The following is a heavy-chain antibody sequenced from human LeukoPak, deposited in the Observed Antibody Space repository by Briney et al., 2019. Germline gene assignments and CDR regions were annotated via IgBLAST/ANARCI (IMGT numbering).Heavy chain of an antibody. J-gene: IGHJ4*02. Sequence: GGSLRLSCAASGFTFSSYAMHWVRQAPGKGLEWVAVISYDGSNKYYADSVKGRFTISRDNSKNTLYLQMNGLRAEDTAVYYCARTLAYCGGDCPHPFDYWGQGTLVTVSS. V-gene: IGHV3-30-3*01. CDR3: ARTLAYCGGDCPHPFDY. CDR1: GFTFSSYA. CDR2: ISYDGSNK. D-gene: IGHD2-21*02.